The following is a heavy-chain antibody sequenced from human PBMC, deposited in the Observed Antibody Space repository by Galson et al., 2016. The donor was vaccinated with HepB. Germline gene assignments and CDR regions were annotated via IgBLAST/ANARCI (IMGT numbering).Heavy chain of an antibody. D-gene: IGHD5-18*01. V-gene: IGHV1-69*13. Sequence: SVKVSCKASGGNFRIYAISWVRQAPGQGLEWMGQIIPIFGTTNYAQKFQGRVTITADESTNTAYMELNSLRSEDTAVYYCARDHADTSILNFAFDIWGQGTMVTVSS. CDR1: GGNFRIYA. CDR3: ARDHADTSILNFAFDI. J-gene: IGHJ3*02. CDR2: IIPIFGTT.